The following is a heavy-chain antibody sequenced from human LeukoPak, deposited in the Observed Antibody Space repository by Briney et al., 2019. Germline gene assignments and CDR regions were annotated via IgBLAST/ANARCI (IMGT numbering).Heavy chain of an antibody. D-gene: IGHD4-17*01. Sequence: SQTLSLTCAVSGGSISSGGYSWSLIRQPPGKGLEWIGYIYHSGSTYYNPSLKSRVTISVDRSKNQFSLKLSSVTAADTAVYYCARVGADYGDSYYFDYWGQGTLVTVSS. CDR1: GGSISSGGYS. V-gene: IGHV4-30-2*01. CDR2: IYHSGST. J-gene: IGHJ4*02. CDR3: ARVGADYGDSYYFDY.